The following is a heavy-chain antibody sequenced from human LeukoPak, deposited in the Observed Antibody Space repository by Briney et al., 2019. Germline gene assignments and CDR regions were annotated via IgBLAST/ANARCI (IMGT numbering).Heavy chain of an antibody. CDR3: ASQPGDSGWYYFDY. J-gene: IGHJ4*02. Sequence: ASVKVSCKASGGTFSSYAISWVRQAPGQGLEWMGGIIPIFGTANYAQKFQGRVTITADESTSTAYMELSSLRSEDTAVYYCASQPGDSGWYYFDYWGQGTLVTVSS. V-gene: IGHV1-69*01. CDR2: IIPIFGTA. D-gene: IGHD6-19*01. CDR1: GGTFSSYA.